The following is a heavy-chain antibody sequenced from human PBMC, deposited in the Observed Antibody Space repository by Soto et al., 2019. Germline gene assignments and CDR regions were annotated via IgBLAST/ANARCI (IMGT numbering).Heavy chain of an antibody. CDR1: GFTFSNYP. D-gene: IGHD1-1*01. CDR3: ARDLSGTIDY. CDR2: IWYDGNKE. J-gene: IGHJ4*01. V-gene: IGHV3-33*01. Sequence: PGGSLRLSCAASGFTFSNYPMHWVPQAPGKGLEWVALIWYDGNKEYYADCVKGRFIISRDISKNTVYLQMASLRAADTAVYYCARDLSGTIDYWGHGTLVTVSS.